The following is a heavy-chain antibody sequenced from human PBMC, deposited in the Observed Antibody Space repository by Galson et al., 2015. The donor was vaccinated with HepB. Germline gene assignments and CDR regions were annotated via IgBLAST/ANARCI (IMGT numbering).Heavy chain of an antibody. Sequence: SVKVSCKASGYTFTGYYMHWVRQAPGQGLEWMGWINPNSGGTNYAQKFQGRVTMTRDTSISTAYMELSRLRSDDTAVYYCARDRLDCSSTSCYMADDAFDIWGQGTMGTVSS. J-gene: IGHJ3*02. D-gene: IGHD2-2*02. CDR2: INPNSGGT. V-gene: IGHV1-2*02. CDR3: ARDRLDCSSTSCYMADDAFDI. CDR1: GYTFTGYY.